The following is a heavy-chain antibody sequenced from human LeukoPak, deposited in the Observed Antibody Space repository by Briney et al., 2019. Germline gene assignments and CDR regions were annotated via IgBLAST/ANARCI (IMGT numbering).Heavy chain of an antibody. V-gene: IGHV1-3*01. CDR2: INAGNGNT. D-gene: IGHD2-15*01. CDR1: RYTFTSYA. CDR3: ARAIYCSGGSCYPSFDY. J-gene: IGHJ4*02. Sequence: ASVKVSCKASRYTFTSYAMHWVRQAPGQRLEWMGWINAGNGNTKYSQKFQGRVTITRDTSASTAYMELSSLRSEDTAVYYCARAIYCSGGSCYPSFDYWGQGTLVTVSS.